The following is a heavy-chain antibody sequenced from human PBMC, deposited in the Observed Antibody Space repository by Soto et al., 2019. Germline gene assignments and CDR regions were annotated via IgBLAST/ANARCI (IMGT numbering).Heavy chain of an antibody. CDR2: IIPIFGTA. CDR1: GGTFSSYA. Sequence: ASVKVSCKASGGTFSSYAISWVRQAPGQGLEWMGGIIPIFGTANYAQKFQGRVTITADESTSTAYMELSSLRSEDTAVYYCARVNRDYYDSSGYSRTFDYWGQGTLVTVSS. CDR3: ARVNRDYYDSSGYSRTFDY. D-gene: IGHD3-22*01. J-gene: IGHJ4*02. V-gene: IGHV1-69*13.